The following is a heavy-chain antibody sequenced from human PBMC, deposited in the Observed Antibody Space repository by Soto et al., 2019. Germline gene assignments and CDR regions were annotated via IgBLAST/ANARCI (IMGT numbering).Heavy chain of an antibody. CDR1: GGSISSYY. Sequence: SETLSLTCTVSGGSISSYYWGWIRQPPGKGLEWIGYIYYSGSTNYNPSLKSRVTISVDTSKNQFSLKLSSVTAADTAVYYCARLDGSGSYYSYYYYYYMDVWGKGTTVTVSS. CDR2: IYYSGST. CDR3: ARLDGSGSYYSYYYYYYMDV. D-gene: IGHD3-10*01. J-gene: IGHJ6*03. V-gene: IGHV4-59*08.